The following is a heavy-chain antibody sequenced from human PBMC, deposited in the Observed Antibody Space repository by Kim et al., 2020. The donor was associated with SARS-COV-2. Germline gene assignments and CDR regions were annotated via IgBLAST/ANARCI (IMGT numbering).Heavy chain of an antibody. D-gene: IGHD2-21*02. V-gene: IGHV4-59*01. CDR2: IYYSGST. CDR1: GGSISSYY. J-gene: IGHJ4*02. CDR3: AREDAYCGGDCYSGSYYFDY. Sequence: SETLSLNCTVSGGSISSYYWSWIRQPPGKGLEWIGYIYYSGSTNYNPSLKSRVTISVDTSKNQFSLKLSSVTAADTAVYYCAREDAYCGGDCYSGSYYFDYWGQGTLVTVSS.